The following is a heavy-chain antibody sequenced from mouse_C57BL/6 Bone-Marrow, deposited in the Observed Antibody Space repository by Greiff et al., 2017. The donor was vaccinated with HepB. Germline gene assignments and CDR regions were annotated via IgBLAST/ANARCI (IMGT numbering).Heavy chain of an antibody. V-gene: IGHV1-69*01. CDR3: ARYWDGLYFDY. D-gene: IGHD4-1*01. Sequence: QVQLQQPGAELVMPGASVKLSCKASGYTFTSYWMHWVKQRPGQGLEWIGEIDPSDSYTNYNQKFKGKSTLTVDKSSSTAYMQLSSLTSEDSAVYYCARYWDGLYFDYWGQGTTLTVSS. CDR2: IDPSDSYT. CDR1: GYTFTSYW. J-gene: IGHJ2*01.